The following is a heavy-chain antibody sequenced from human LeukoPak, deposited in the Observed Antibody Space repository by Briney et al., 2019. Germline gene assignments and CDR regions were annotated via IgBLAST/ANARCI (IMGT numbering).Heavy chain of an antibody. Sequence: SETLSLTCTVSGYSISSGYYWGWIRQSPGKGLEWIGSIYYSGSTYYNPSLKSRVTISVDTSKNQFSLKLSSVTAADTAVYYCASIYHTTMGNWGQGTLVTVSS. CDR2: IYYSGST. CDR3: ASIYHTTMGN. J-gene: IGHJ4*02. D-gene: IGHD5-18*01. V-gene: IGHV4-38-2*02. CDR1: GYSISSGYY.